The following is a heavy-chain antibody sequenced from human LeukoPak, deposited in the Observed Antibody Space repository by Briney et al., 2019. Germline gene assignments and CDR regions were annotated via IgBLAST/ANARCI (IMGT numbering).Heavy chain of an antibody. D-gene: IGHD4-17*01. CDR1: GYIFTNYW. J-gene: IGHJ4*02. V-gene: IGHV5-10-1*01. CDR2: IDPSDSYT. Sequence: GESLKISCKGSGYIFTNYWISWVRQMPGKGLEWMGRIDPSDSYTKYSPSFEGHVTISVGKSISTAFLQWNSLKASDSAMYYCATGASKVTTDFANYWGQGTQVAVSS. CDR3: ATGASKVTTDFANY.